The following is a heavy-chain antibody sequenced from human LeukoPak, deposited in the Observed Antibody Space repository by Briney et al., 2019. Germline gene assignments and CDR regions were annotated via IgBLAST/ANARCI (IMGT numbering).Heavy chain of an antibody. Sequence: SETLSLNCAVYGGAFSGYYWSWIRPPPGKGLEWIGEINHSGSTNYNPSLKSRVTISVDTSKNQFSLKLSSVTAADTAVYYCARGSRWTAFDIWGQGTMVTVSS. D-gene: IGHD6-13*01. CDR1: GGAFSGYY. CDR3: ARGSRWTAFDI. J-gene: IGHJ3*02. CDR2: INHSGST. V-gene: IGHV4-34*01.